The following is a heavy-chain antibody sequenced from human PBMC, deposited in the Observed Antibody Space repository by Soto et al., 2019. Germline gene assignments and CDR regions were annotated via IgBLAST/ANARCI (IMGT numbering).Heavy chain of an antibody. V-gene: IGHV3-48*01. D-gene: IGHD2-15*01. CDR3: ARGLGRWTKYYYMDV. J-gene: IGHJ6*03. CDR1: GFTFSSYS. Sequence: GGSLRLSCAASGFTFSSYSMNWVRQAPGRGLEWVSYISSSSSTIYYADSVKGRFTISRDNAKNSLYLQMNSLRAEDTAVYYCARGLGRWTKYYYMDVWGKGTTVTVSS. CDR2: ISSSSSTI.